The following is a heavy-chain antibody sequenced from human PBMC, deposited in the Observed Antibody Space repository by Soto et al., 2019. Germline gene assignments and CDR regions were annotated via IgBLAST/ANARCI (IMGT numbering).Heavy chain of an antibody. CDR1: VFARSDHY. Sequence: SLRLSCSASVFARSDHYMDWCRQAPGKGLEWVARSRNKDHSYTTECAASVKGRFTISRDDSKNSLYLQMSSLTAEDTAVYYCARGHWSFDYWGQGTVVTVSS. D-gene: IGHD2-8*02. J-gene: IGHJ4*02. V-gene: IGHV3-72*01. CDR3: ARGHWSFDY. CDR2: SRNKDHSYTT.